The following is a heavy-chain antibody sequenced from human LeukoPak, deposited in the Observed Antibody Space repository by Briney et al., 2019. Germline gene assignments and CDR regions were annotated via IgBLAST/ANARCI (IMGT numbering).Heavy chain of an antibody. J-gene: IGHJ6*02. V-gene: IGHV1-69*01. D-gene: IGHD3-3*01. CDR3: ARGRFTTIFGVVPNYGMDV. Sequence: GTANYAQKFQGRVTITADESTSTAYMELSSLRSEDTAVYYCARGRFTTIFGVVPNYGMDVWGQGTTVTVSS. CDR2: GTA.